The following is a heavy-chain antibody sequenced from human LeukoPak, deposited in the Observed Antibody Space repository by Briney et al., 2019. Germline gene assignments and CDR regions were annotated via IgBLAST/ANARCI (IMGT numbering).Heavy chain of an antibody. CDR2: ISYDGSNK. CDR1: GSTFSSYG. D-gene: IGHD3-3*01. V-gene: IGHV3-30*18. Sequence: GGSLRLSCAASGSTFSSYGMHWVRQAPGKGLEWVAVISYDGSNKYYADSVKGRFTISRDNSKNTLYLQMNSLRAEDTAVYYCAKADNLAVVWDFWSGYYSYYGMDVWGQGTTVTVSS. CDR3: AKADNLAVVWDFWSGYYSYYGMDV. J-gene: IGHJ6*02.